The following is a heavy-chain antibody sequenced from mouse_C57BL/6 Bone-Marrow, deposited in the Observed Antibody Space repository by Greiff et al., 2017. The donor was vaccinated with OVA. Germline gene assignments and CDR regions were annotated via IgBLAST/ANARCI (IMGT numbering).Heavy chain of an antibody. J-gene: IGHJ2*01. Sequence: EVQLQQSGTVLARPGASVKMSCKTSGYTFTSYWMHWVKQRPGQGLEWIGAIYPGNSDTSYNQKFKGKAKLTAVTSASTAYMELSSLTNEDSAVYYCTRFITTVVANDDWGQGTTLTVSS. V-gene: IGHV1-5*01. CDR1: GYTFTSYW. CDR3: TRFITTVVANDD. D-gene: IGHD1-1*01. CDR2: IYPGNSDT.